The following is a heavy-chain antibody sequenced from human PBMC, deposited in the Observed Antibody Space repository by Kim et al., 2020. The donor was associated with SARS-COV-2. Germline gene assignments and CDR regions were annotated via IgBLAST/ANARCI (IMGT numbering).Heavy chain of an antibody. V-gene: IGHV3-53*01. CDR3: AGGGYSSGVPYYFDY. D-gene: IGHD5-18*01. Sequence: ADSVKGRFTISRDNSKNTLYLQMNSLRAENTAVYYCAGGGYSSGVPYYFDYWGQGTLVTVSS. J-gene: IGHJ4*02.